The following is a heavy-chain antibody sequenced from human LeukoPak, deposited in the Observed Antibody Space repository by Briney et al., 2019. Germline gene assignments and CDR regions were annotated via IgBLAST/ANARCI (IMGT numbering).Heavy chain of an antibody. D-gene: IGHD3-22*01. Sequence: ASVKVSCKVSGNIFTELSMRWVRQAPGKGLEWVGGFDPEDGETIYAQKFQGRATMTEDTSTDTAYMDLSSLRYEDTAVYYCATEVYDSSGYYFDYWGQGTLVTVSS. CDR3: ATEVYDSSGYYFDY. CDR1: GNIFTELS. J-gene: IGHJ4*02. CDR2: FDPEDGET. V-gene: IGHV1-24*01.